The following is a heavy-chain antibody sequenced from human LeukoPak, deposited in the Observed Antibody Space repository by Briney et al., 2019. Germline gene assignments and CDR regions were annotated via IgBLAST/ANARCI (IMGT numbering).Heavy chain of an antibody. D-gene: IGHD3-10*01. V-gene: IGHV3-23*01. CDR1: GFTFSSYA. CDR3: AKGRGYYGSGSYPRFDY. Sequence: PGGSLRLSCAASGFTFSSYAMSWVRQAPGKGLEWVSAISGSGGSTYYADSVKGRFTISRDNSKNTLYLQMNSLRAEDTAVYYCAKGRGYYGSGSYPRFDYWGQGTLVTVSS. CDR2: ISGSGGST. J-gene: IGHJ4*02.